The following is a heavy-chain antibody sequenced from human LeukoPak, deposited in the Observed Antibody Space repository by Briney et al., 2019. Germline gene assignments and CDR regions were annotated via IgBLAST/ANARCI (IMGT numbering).Heavy chain of an antibody. Sequence: ASVKVSCKASGGTFSGYAISWVRQAPGQGLEWMGGIIPIFGTANYAQKFQGRVTITADKSTSTAYMELSSLRSEDTAVYYCARDRSPRGYSYGTDAFDIWGQGTMVTVSS. CDR3: ARDRSPRGYSYGTDAFDI. D-gene: IGHD5-18*01. J-gene: IGHJ3*02. CDR1: GGTFSGYA. V-gene: IGHV1-69*06. CDR2: IIPIFGTA.